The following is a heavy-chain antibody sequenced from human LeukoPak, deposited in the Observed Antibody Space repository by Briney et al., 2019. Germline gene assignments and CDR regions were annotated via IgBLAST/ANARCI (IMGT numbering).Heavy chain of an antibody. D-gene: IGHD3-10*01. CDR1: GGYISSSSYY. V-gene: IGHV4-39*01. Sequence: SETLSLTCTVSGGYISSSSYYWGWIRQPPGKGLAWIGNIFYSGSTYYNPSLKSRVTISVDTSRSQFSLKLNSVTAADTAVYYCARLWFGAYYFDYWGQGTLVTVSS. CDR3: ARLWFGAYYFDY. CDR2: IFYSGST. J-gene: IGHJ4*02.